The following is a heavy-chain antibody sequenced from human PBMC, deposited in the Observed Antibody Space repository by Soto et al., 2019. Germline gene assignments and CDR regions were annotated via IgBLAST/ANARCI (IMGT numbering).Heavy chain of an antibody. CDR3: AKDKSGYDVFDY. V-gene: IGHV3-23*01. D-gene: IGHD5-12*01. J-gene: IGHJ4*02. CDR2: ISGSGGST. Sequence: PGGSLRLCCAASGFTFSSYAMSWVRQAPGKGLEWVSAISGSGGSTYYADSVKGRFTISRDNSKNTLYLQMNSLRAEDTAVYYCAKDKSGYDVFDYWGQGTLVTVSS. CDR1: GFTFSSYA.